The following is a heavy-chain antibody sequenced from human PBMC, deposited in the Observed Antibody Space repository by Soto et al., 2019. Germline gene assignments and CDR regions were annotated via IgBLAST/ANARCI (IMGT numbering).Heavy chain of an antibody. V-gene: IGHV4-39*01. D-gene: IGHD2-8*02. J-gene: IGHJ5*02. CDR1: GGSISSSSYY. CDR2: IYYSGST. Sequence: SETLSLTCTVSGGSISSSSYYWGWIRQPPGKGLEWIGSIYYSGSTYYNPSLKSRVTISVDTSKNQFSLKLSSVTAADTAVYNCAWPKLVVFWFDPWGQGTLVTVSS. CDR3: AWPKLVVFWFDP.